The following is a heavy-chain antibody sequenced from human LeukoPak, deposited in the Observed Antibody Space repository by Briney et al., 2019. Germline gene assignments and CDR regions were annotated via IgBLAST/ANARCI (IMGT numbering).Heavy chain of an antibody. CDR2: INWNGGTT. D-gene: IGHD3-10*01. Sequence: SGGSLRLSCAASGFTFGSYWMSWVRQAPGKGLEWVSYINWNGGTTDYADSVKGRFTISRDNAMRSLYLQMNSLRAEDTALYYCARDYGSGSYYNGIDYWGQGTLVSVSS. CDR1: GFTFGSYW. V-gene: IGHV3-20*04. J-gene: IGHJ4*02. CDR3: ARDYGSGSYYNGIDY.